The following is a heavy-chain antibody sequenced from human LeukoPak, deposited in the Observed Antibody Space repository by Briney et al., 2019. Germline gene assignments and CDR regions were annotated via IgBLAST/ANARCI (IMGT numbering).Heavy chain of an antibody. CDR2: INHSGST. V-gene: IGHV4-34*01. CDR1: GGPFSGYY. D-gene: IGHD3-22*01. J-gene: IGHJ6*03. Sequence: SETLSLTCAVYGGPFSGYYWSWIRQPPGKGLEWIGEINHSGSTNYNPSLKSRVTISVDTSKNQFSLKLSSVTAADTAVYYCARNRSGYYYNYYYYMDVWGKGTTVTVSS. CDR3: ARNRSGYYYNYYYYMDV.